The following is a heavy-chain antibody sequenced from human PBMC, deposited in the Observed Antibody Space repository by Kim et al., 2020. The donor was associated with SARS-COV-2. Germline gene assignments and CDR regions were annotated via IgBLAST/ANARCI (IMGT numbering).Heavy chain of an antibody. J-gene: IGHJ5*02. CDR2: ISAYNGNT. Sequence: ASVKVSCKASGYTFTSYGISWVRQAPGQGLEWMGWISAYNGNTNYAQKLQGRVTMTTDTSTSTAYMELRSLRSDDTAVYYCARDLWVQLERRIGNWFDPWGQGTLVTVSS. D-gene: IGHD1-1*01. CDR3: ARDLWVQLERRIGNWFDP. CDR1: GYTFTSYG. V-gene: IGHV1-18*01.